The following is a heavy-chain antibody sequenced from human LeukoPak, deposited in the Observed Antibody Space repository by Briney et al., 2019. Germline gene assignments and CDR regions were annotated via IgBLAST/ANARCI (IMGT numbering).Heavy chain of an antibody. V-gene: IGHV1-18*01. Sequence: ASVKVSCKASGYTFTSYGISWVRQAPGQGLEWMGWISAYNGNTNYAQKLQGRATMTTDTSTSTAYMELRSLRSDDTAVYYCARDSKDPGVGARGPPIYYYYGMDVWGQGTTVTVSS. D-gene: IGHD1-26*01. CDR2: ISAYNGNT. J-gene: IGHJ6*02. CDR3: ARDSKDPGVGARGPPIYYYYGMDV. CDR1: GYTFTSYG.